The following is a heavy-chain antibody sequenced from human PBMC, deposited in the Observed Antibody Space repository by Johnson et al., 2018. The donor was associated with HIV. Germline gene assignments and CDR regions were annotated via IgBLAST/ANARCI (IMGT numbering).Heavy chain of an antibody. V-gene: IGHV3-11*04. CDR3: ATRDPTHRPGVFDI. D-gene: IGHD1-14*01. Sequence: QMQLVESGGGLVKPGGSLRLSCAASGFTFSDYYMSWFRQAPGKGLEWVSYISSSGSTIYYADSVKGRFTISRDNAKNSLYLQMNSLRAEDTAVYYCATRDPTHRPGVFDIWGQGTMVTISS. CDR2: ISSSGSTI. J-gene: IGHJ3*02. CDR1: GFTFSDYY.